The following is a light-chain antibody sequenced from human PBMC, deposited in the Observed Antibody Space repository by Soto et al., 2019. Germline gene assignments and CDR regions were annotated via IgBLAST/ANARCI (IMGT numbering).Light chain of an antibody. CDR3: QQSYISWT. J-gene: IGKJ1*01. CDR2: AAS. V-gene: IGKV1-39*01. CDR1: QSIRSY. Sequence: DIPVTQSPSSLSASVGDRVTIXXRASQSIRSYLNWYQQKPGKAPKLLIYAASSLQSGVPSRFSGSGSGTDFTLTISSLQPEDFATYYCQQSYISWTFGQGTKVDIK.